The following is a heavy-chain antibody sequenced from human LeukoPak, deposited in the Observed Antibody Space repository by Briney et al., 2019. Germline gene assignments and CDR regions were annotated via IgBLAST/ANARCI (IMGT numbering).Heavy chain of an antibody. CDR1: GFIFSSYG. CDR2: IWYDGSKK. D-gene: IGHD6-6*01. V-gene: IGHV3-33*01. J-gene: IGHJ1*01. CDR3: ARGSIAALPPLAEYFQH. Sequence: SGRSPRLSCAASGFIFSSYGMHWVRQAPGKGLEWVAVIWYDGSKKYYADSVKGRFTISRDNSKNTLYLQMNGLRAEDTAVYYCARGSIAALPPLAEYFQHWGQGTLVTVSS.